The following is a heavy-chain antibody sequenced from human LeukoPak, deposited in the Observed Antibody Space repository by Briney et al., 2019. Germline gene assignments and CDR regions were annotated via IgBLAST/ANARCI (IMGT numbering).Heavy chain of an antibody. CDR2: FDPEDGET. J-gene: IGHJ5*02. CDR1: GYTLTELS. CDR3: ATEGCSSTSCYARGWFDP. Sequence: ASVKVSCEVSGYTLTELSMHWVRQAPGKGLEWMGGFDPEDGETIYAQKFQGRVTMTEDTSTDTAYMELSSLRSEDTAVYYCATEGCSSTSCYARGWFDPWGQGTLVTVSS. D-gene: IGHD2-2*01. V-gene: IGHV1-24*01.